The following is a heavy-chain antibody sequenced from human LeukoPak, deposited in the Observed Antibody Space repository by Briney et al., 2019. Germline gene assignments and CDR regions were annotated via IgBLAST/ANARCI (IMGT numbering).Heavy chain of an antibody. Sequence: PSETLSLTCTVSGASISNYYWTWIRQPAGKGLEWIGRIHSSGTSYYNSSLRSRVTMSIDTSQNQFSLKLTAVTAADTAVYYCARDQFRSSFDHWGQGTLVTGSS. CDR1: GASISNYY. CDR2: IHSSGTS. V-gene: IGHV4-4*07. CDR3: ARDQFRSSFDH. J-gene: IGHJ4*02.